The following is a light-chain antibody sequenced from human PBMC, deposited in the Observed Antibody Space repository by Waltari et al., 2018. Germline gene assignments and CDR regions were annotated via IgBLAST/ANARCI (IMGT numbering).Light chain of an antibody. CDR1: QTLNTTF. J-gene: IGKJ4*01. V-gene: IGKV3-20*01. Sequence: IVLTQSPDTLSLSPGQRATLSCRASQTLNTTFLVWGQQKPGQPPRLLSHGASRRAPDFPDRFSGSGSGTDFTLTISRLEPEDVAVYYCQQYDGSILTFGGGTKVEV. CDR3: QQYDGSILT. CDR2: GAS.